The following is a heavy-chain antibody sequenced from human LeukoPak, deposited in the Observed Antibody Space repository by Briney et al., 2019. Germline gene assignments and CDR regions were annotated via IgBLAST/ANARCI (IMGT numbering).Heavy chain of an antibody. V-gene: IGHV3-30*18. CDR2: ISYDGSNK. Sequence: PGGSLRLSCAASGFTFSSYGMHWVRQAPGKGLEWVAVISYDGSNKYYADSVKGRFTISRDNSKNTLYLQMNSLRAEDTAVYYCAKPPLLGRRIAAAGTQPFDYWGQGTLVTVSS. D-gene: IGHD6-13*01. CDR1: GFTFSSYG. J-gene: IGHJ4*02. CDR3: AKPPLLGRRIAAAGTQPFDY.